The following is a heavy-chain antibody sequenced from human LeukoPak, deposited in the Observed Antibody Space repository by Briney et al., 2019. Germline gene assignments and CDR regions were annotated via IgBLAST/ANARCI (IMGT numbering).Heavy chain of an antibody. D-gene: IGHD6-13*01. V-gene: IGHV3-30*18. CDR1: GFTFSSCG. CDR3: AKGGYSSSWYGVSGY. Sequence: GRSLRLSCAASGFTFSSCGMHWVRQAPGKGLEWVAVISYDGSNKYYADSVKGRFTISRDISKNTLYLQMNSLRAEDTAVYYCAKGGYSSSWYGVSGYWGQGTLVTVSS. J-gene: IGHJ4*02. CDR2: ISYDGSNK.